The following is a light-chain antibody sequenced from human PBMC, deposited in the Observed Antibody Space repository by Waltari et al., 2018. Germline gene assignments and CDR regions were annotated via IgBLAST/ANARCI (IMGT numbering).Light chain of an antibody. CDR1: QTFNSNY. Sequence: EIVLTQSPGTLSLSPGERATLPCRASQTFNSNYLAWYQQKPGQVPRLLIYAASKRATDIPDRFSGSGSGTDFTLTISRLEPEDFAVYYCQQYAKAPDTFGQGTRLEIK. CDR2: AAS. J-gene: IGKJ2*01. V-gene: IGKV3-20*01. CDR3: QQYAKAPDT.